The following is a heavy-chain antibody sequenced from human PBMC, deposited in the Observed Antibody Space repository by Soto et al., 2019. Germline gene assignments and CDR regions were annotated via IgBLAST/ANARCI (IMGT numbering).Heavy chain of an antibody. Sequence: SQTLSLTCAISGDSVTSNSAAWNWIRQSPSRGLEWLGRTYYRSKWYNDYAVSVKSRITINPDTSKNQFSLQLNSVTPEDTAVYYCARGPLDDYIWGSYRDYYYCMDVWGKGTTVTVSS. J-gene: IGHJ6*03. CDR2: TYYRSKWYN. CDR3: ARGPLDDYIWGSYRDYYYCMDV. CDR1: GDSVTSNSAA. D-gene: IGHD3-16*02. V-gene: IGHV6-1*01.